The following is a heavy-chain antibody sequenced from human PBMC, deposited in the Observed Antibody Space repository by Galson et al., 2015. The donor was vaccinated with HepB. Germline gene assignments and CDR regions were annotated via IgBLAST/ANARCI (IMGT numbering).Heavy chain of an antibody. J-gene: IGHJ6*02. V-gene: IGHV3-30*03. D-gene: IGHD3-10*01. Sequence: SLRLSCAASGFTSSSYGMNWVRQAPGKGLGWVAVISYDGSNKYYADSVKGRFTISRDNSKNTLYLQMNSLRAEDTAVYYCSPYGSGSYIYYGMDGWGQGTTVTVSS. CDR1: GFTSSSYG. CDR2: ISYDGSNK. CDR3: SPYGSGSYIYYGMDG.